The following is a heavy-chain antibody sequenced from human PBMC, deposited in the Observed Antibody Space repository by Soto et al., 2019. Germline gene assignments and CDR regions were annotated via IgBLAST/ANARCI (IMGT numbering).Heavy chain of an antibody. V-gene: IGHV3-13*01. CDR3: AREGMLGGTNCYCYMDV. CDR2: IGTAGDT. Sequence: EVQLVESGGGLVQPGGSLRLSCAASGFTFSSYDMHWVRQATGKGLEWVSAIGTAGDTYYPGSVKGRFTISRENAKNSLYLQMNSLRAGDTAVYYCAREGMLGGTNCYCYMDVWGKGTTVTVSS. J-gene: IGHJ6*03. D-gene: IGHD1-7*01. CDR1: GFTFSSYD.